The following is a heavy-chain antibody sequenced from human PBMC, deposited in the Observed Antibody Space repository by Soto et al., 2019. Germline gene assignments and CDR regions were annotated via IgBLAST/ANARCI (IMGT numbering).Heavy chain of an antibody. D-gene: IGHD3-3*01. Sequence: PSETLSLTCTVSGGSISSSSYYWGWIRQPPGKGLEWIGSIYYSGSTYYNPSLKSRVTISVDTSKNQFSLKLSSVTAADTAVYYCATPARSSISHYYYYMDVWGKGTTVTVSS. CDR1: GGSISSSSYY. V-gene: IGHV4-39*01. CDR3: ATPARSSISHYYYYMDV. J-gene: IGHJ6*03. CDR2: IYYSGST.